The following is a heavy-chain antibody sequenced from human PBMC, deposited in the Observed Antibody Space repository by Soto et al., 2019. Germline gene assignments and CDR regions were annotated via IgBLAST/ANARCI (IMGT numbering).Heavy chain of an antibody. J-gene: IGHJ6*02. CDR2: IIPIFGTA. V-gene: IGHV1-69*12. CDR1: GGTFSSYA. CDR3: ATPLRSSAYSCGIEV. Sequence: QVQLVQSGAEVKKPGSSVKVSCKASGGTFSSYAISWVRQAPGQGLEWMGGIIPIFGTADYAQRFQGRVTITADEYMSTAYMELSSLILEETAVYYWATPLRSSAYSCGIEVWGQGTTVTFSS. D-gene: IGHD6-6*01.